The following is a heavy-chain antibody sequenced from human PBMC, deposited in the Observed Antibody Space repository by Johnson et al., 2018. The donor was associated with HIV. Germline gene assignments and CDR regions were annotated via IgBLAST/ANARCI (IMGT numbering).Heavy chain of an antibody. Sequence: VQLVESGGSVVRPGGSLRISCAVSGFSFGDYAMNWVRQVPGKGLEWVSTLYSGGRTYYADSVKGRFTISRDNSENTLYLQMNSLRAEDTAVYYCARAYYDSTGYYPHAFHVWGQGTMVTVSS. J-gene: IGHJ3*01. V-gene: IGHV3-23*04. CDR2: LYSGGRT. D-gene: IGHD3-22*01. CDR1: GFSFGDYA. CDR3: ARAYYDSTGYYPHAFHV.